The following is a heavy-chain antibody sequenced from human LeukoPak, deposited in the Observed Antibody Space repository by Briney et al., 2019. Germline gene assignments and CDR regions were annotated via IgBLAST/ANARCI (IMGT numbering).Heavy chain of an antibody. CDR2: INHSGST. J-gene: IGHJ4*02. Sequence: SETLSLTCAVYGGSFSGYYWSWIRQPPGKGLEWIGEINHSGSTNYNPSLKSRVTISVDTSKNQFSLKLSSVTAADTAVYYCARGRTYYYDSSGPGSGYWGQGTLVTVSS. CDR1: GGSFSGYY. CDR3: ARGRTYYYDSSGPGSGY. V-gene: IGHV4-34*01. D-gene: IGHD3-22*01.